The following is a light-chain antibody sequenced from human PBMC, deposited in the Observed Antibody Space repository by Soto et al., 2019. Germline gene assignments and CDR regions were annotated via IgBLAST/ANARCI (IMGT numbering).Light chain of an antibody. CDR1: FSNIGSNP. CDR2: SNT. Sequence: QSVLTQPPSASGTPGQRVTISCSGRFSNIGSNPVNWYQQLPGTAPKLLIYSNTQRPSGVPDRFSVSKSGTSASLAISGLQSEDEADYYCAAGEGSLKGYVFGTGTKLTVL. CDR3: AAGEGSLKGYV. V-gene: IGLV1-44*01. J-gene: IGLJ1*01.